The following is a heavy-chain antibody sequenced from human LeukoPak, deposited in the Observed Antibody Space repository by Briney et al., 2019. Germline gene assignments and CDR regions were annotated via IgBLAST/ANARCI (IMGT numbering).Heavy chain of an antibody. V-gene: IGHV3-66*01. CDR3: ATDLPYSGYDKSDY. CDR2: IYSGGST. CDR1: EFSVGSNY. D-gene: IGHD5-12*01. J-gene: IGHJ4*02. Sequence: PGGSLRLSCAASEFSVGSNYMTWVRQAPGKGLEWVSLIYSGGSTYYADSVKGRFTISRDNSKNTLYLQMYSLRAEDTAVYYCATDLPYSGYDKSDYWGQGTLVTVSS.